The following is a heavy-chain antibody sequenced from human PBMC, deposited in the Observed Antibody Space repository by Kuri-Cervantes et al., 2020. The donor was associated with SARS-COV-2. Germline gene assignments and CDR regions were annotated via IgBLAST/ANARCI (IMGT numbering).Heavy chain of an antibody. V-gene: IGHV3-30*18. D-gene: IGHD4-17*01. CDR1: GFTFSSYG. Sequence: GGSLRLSCAASGFTFSSYGMHWVRQAPGKELEWVAVISYDGSNKYYADSVKGRFTISRDNSKNTLYLQMDSLRAEDTAVYYCAKRMNDYGDMRDYWGQGTLVTVSS. CDR3: AKRMNDYGDMRDY. J-gene: IGHJ4*02. CDR2: ISYDGSNK.